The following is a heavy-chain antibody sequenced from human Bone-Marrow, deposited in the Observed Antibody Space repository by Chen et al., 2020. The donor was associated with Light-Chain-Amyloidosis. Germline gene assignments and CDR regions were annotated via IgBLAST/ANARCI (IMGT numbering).Heavy chain of an antibody. CDR3: AKYSSSSDSFDP. J-gene: IGHJ5*02. V-gene: IGHV4-39*01. CDR2: IYYSGST. Sequence: QLQLQESGPGLVKPSETLSLTCTVSGGSISSSSYYWGWIRQPPGKGLEWIGSIYYSGSTYYNPSLKSRVTISVDTSKNRFSLKLSSVTAADTAVYYCAKYSSSSDSFDPWGQGTLVTVSS. D-gene: IGHD6-6*01. CDR1: GGSISSSSYY.